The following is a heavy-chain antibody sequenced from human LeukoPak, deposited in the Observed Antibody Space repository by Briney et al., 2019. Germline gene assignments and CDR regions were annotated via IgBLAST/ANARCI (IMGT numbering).Heavy chain of an antibody. CDR2: ISSSSSTI. D-gene: IGHD3-9*01. CDR3: AREDTYYDILTGYYSGGWFDP. CDR1: GFTFSSYS. V-gene: IGHV3-48*01. Sequence: SGGSLRLSCAASGFTFSSYSMNWVRQAPGKGLEWVSYISSSSSTIYYADSVKGRLTISRDNAKNSLYLQMNSLRAEDTAVYYCAREDTYYDILTGYYSGGWFDPWGQGTLVTVSS. J-gene: IGHJ5*02.